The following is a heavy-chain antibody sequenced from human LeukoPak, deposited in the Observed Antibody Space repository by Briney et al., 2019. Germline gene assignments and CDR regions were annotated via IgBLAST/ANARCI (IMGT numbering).Heavy chain of an antibody. CDR3: ARVPVGYSSGWYRGNYFDY. CDR2: ISAYNGNT. Sequence: ASVKVSCKASGYTFTSYGISWVRQAPGQGLEWMGWISAYNGNTNYAQKLQGRVTMTTDTSTSTAYMELRSLRSDDTAVYYRARVPVGYSSGWYRGNYFDYWGQGTLVTVSS. CDR1: GYTFTSYG. D-gene: IGHD6-19*01. V-gene: IGHV1-18*01. J-gene: IGHJ4*02.